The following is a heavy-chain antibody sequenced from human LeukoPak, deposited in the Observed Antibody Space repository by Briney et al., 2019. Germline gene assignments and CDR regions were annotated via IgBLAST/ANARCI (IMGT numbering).Heavy chain of an antibody. V-gene: IGHV3-11*01. CDR1: GFTFSDYY. CDR2: ISSSSSTR. CDR3: ARDQEALLWFGESVGIDY. D-gene: IGHD3-10*01. J-gene: IGHJ4*02. Sequence: GGSLRLSCAASGFTFSDYYMSWIRQAPGKGLEWVSYISSSSSTRNYADSVKGRFTISRDNGKNSLYLQMNSLRVEDAAVYYCARDQEALLWFGESVGIDYWGQGTLVTVSS.